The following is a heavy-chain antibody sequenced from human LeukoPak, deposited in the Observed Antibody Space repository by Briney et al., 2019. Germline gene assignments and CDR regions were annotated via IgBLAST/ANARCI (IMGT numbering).Heavy chain of an antibody. CDR2: INSDGSQK. V-gene: IGHV3-7*01. Sequence: GGSLRLSCAACGVTFKHYWMNWVRQAPGKGLEWVANINSDGSQKYYVDSVKGRFTISRDNAKNSLYLQMNSLRAEDTAVYYCARDLSYSSSWSYYYYGMDVWGQGTTVTVSS. CDR3: ARDLSYSSSWSYYYYGMDV. D-gene: IGHD6-13*01. CDR1: GVTFKHYW. J-gene: IGHJ6*02.